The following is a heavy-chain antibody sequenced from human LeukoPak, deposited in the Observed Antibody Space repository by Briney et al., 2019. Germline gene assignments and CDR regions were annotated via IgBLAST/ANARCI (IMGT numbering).Heavy chain of an antibody. J-gene: IGHJ4*02. D-gene: IGHD5-24*01. CDR3: ARHGGGYSFDY. Sequence: SETLSLTCTVSGGSIRSYYWSWIRQPPGKGLEWIGYIYDSGSTNYNPSLKSRVTISVGTPKNQFSLKLSSVTAADTAVYYCARHGGGYSFDYWGQGTLVTVSS. V-gene: IGHV4-59*08. CDR2: IYDSGST. CDR1: GGSIRSYY.